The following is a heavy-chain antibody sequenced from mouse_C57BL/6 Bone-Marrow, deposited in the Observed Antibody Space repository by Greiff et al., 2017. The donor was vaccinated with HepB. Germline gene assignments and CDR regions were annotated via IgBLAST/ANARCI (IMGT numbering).Heavy chain of an antibody. V-gene: IGHV1-72*01. CDR1: GYTFTSYW. CDR3: ARDYYGSSYWYFDV. D-gene: IGHD1-1*01. CDR2: FDPNSGGT. Sequence: QVQLQQPGAELVKPGASVKLSCKASGYTFTSYWMHWVKQRPGRGLEWIGRFDPNSGGTKYNEKFKSKATLTVDKPSSTAYMQLSSLTSEDSAVYYCARDYYGSSYWYFDVWGTGTTVTVSS. J-gene: IGHJ1*03.